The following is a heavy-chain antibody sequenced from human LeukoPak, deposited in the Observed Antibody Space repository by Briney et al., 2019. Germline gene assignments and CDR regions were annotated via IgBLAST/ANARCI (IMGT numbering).Heavy chain of an antibody. Sequence: SETLSLTCTDSGGSISSYYWSWIRQPAGKGLEWIGRIYTSGSTNYNPSLKSRVTMSVDTSKNQFSLKLSSVTAAATAVYYCARLYDYVWGSYRHNWFDPWGQGTLVTVSS. D-gene: IGHD3-16*02. CDR2: IYTSGST. V-gene: IGHV4-4*07. CDR3: ARLYDYVWGSYRHNWFDP. J-gene: IGHJ5*02. CDR1: GGSISSYY.